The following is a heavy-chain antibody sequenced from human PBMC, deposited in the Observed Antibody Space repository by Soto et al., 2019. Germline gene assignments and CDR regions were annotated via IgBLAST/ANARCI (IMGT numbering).Heavy chain of an antibody. V-gene: IGHV1-46*01. Sequence: ASLKVSCKSSGYTFTSYYMHWVRQAPGQGLEWMGIINPSGGSTSYAQKFQGRVTMTRDTSTSTVYMELSSLRSEDTAVYYCARDTALYNWFDPWGQGTLVNVSS. D-gene: IGHD4-17*01. CDR3: ARDTALYNWFDP. CDR1: GYTFTSYY. CDR2: INPSGGST. J-gene: IGHJ5*02.